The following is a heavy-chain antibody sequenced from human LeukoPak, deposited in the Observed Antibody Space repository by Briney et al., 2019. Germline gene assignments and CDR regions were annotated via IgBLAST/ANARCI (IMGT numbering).Heavy chain of an antibody. CDR3: ARTTIAVAGTSDYFDY. Sequence: SETLSLTCTVSGGSISSGFHYWSWIRQPAGKGLEWIGHIYTSGGTNYNPSLKSRLTISVDTSKNQFSLKLSSVTAADTAVYYCARTTIAVAGTSDYFDYWSQGTLVTVSS. D-gene: IGHD6-19*01. CDR2: IYTSGGT. V-gene: IGHV4-61*09. J-gene: IGHJ4*02. CDR1: GGSISSGFHY.